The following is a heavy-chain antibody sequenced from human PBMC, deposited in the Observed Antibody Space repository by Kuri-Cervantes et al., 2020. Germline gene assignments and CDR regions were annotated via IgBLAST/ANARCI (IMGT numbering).Heavy chain of an antibody. Sequence: LRLSCAVSGGSISSGGYSWSWIRQPPGKGLEWIGYIYHSGSTYYNPSLKSRVTISVDTSKNRFSLKLSSVTAADTAVYYCARGRSKDYFDYWGQGTLVTVSS. J-gene: IGHJ4*02. CDR1: GGSISSGGYS. CDR3: ARGRSKDYFDY. CDR2: IYHSGST. V-gene: IGHV4-30-2*01.